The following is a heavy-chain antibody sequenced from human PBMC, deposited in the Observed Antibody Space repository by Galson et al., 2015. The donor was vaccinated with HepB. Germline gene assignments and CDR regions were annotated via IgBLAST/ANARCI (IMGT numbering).Heavy chain of an antibody. CDR2: IYTSGST. CDR3: ARDTPRGEVGANDAFDI. J-gene: IGHJ3*02. D-gene: IGHD1-26*01. CDR1: GGSISSYY. Sequence: ETLSLTCTVSGGSISSYYWSWIRQPAGKGLEWIGRIYTSGSTYYNPSLKSRVTMSVDTSKNQFSLKLSSVTAADTAVYYCARDTPRGEVGANDAFDIWGQGTMVTVSS. V-gene: IGHV4-4*07.